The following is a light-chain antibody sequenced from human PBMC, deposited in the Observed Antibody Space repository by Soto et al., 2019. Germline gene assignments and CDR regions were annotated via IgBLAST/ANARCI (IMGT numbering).Light chain of an antibody. Sequence: QSALTQPRSVSGSPGQSVTISCTGTSSDVGGYNYVSWYQQRPDKAPKLLIYDVTERPSGVPDRFSGSKSGNTASLTISGLQAEGEADYYCCSYALRYPIYVFGTGTKVTVL. CDR3: CSYALRYPIYV. J-gene: IGLJ1*01. V-gene: IGLV2-11*01. CDR2: DVT. CDR1: SSDVGGYNY.